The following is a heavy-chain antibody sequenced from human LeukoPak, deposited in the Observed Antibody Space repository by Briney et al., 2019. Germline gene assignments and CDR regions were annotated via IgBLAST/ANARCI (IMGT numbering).Heavy chain of an antibody. Sequence: SQTLSLTCAISGDSVSSNSAAWNWIRQSPSRGREWMGRTYYRSKWYNDYAVSVKSRITINPDTSKNQFSLQLNSVTPEDTAVYYCARITMVQGVIFEYFQHWGQGTLVTVSS. D-gene: IGHD3-10*01. CDR3: ARITMVQGVIFEYFQH. V-gene: IGHV6-1*01. J-gene: IGHJ1*01. CDR2: TYYRSKWYN. CDR1: GDSVSSNSAA.